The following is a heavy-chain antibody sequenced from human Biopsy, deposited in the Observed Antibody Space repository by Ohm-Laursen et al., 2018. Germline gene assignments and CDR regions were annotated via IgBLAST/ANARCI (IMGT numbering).Heavy chain of an antibody. V-gene: IGHV1-69*01. Sequence: SSVKVSCKASGGTLINYAISWVRQAPGQGLEWMGGIIPMSGTANYAQMFQGRVTISADESTSTSYMELSSLTTEDTAIYYCARGPHSGSHSCFDYWGRGTLVTVSS. CDR1: GGTLINYA. J-gene: IGHJ4*02. CDR2: IIPMSGTA. D-gene: IGHD1-26*01. CDR3: ARGPHSGSHSCFDY.